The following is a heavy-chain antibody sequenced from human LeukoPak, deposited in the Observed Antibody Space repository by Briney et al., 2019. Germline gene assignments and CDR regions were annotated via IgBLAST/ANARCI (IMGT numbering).Heavy chain of an antibody. J-gene: IGHJ4*02. Sequence: SETLSLTCTVSGGSVSSGSYYWGWIRQPPGKGLEWIGSIYYSGSTYYNPSLKSRVTISVDTSKNQFSLKLSSVTAADTAVYYCAGNVGQWLVLDYWGQGTLVTVSS. CDR2: IYYSGST. CDR1: GGSVSSGSYY. D-gene: IGHD6-19*01. CDR3: AGNVGQWLVLDY. V-gene: IGHV4-39*01.